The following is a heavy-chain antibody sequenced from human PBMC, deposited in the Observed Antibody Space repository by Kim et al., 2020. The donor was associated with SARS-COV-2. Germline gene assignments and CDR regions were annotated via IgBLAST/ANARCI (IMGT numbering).Heavy chain of an antibody. CDR1: GFTFSSHG. CDR2: ISYDGSNK. D-gene: IGHD3-10*01. CDR3: AKARSTMIRGLDV. J-gene: IGHJ6*02. Sequence: GGSLRLSCAASGFTFSSHGMHWVRQAPGKGLEWVAVISYDGSNKYYADSLKGQVTISRDNSKNTLYLQMNSLRAEDTAVYFCAKARSTMIRGLDVWGQGTTDSLTS. V-gene: IGHV3-30*18.